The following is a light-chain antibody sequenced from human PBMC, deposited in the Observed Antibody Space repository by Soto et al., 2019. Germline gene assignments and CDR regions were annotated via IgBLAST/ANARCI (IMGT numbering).Light chain of an antibody. CDR2: GNS. V-gene: IGLV1-40*01. CDR1: SSNIGAGYD. J-gene: IGLJ2*01. Sequence: QSVLTQPPSVSGAPGQRVTISCTGSSSNIGAGYDVHWYQQLPGTAPKLLIYGNSNRPSGVPDRFSGSKSGTSAPLAITGLQAEDEADYYCQSYDSSLHVVFGGGTKVTVL. CDR3: QSYDSSLHVV.